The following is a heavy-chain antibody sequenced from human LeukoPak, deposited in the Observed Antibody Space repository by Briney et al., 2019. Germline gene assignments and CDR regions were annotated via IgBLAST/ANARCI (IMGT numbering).Heavy chain of an antibody. J-gene: IGHJ6*02. Sequence: GGSLRLSCAASGFTFSSYSMNWVRQAPGKGLEWVSSISSCSSYIYYADSVKGRFTISRDNAKNSLYVQMNSLRAEDTAVYYCARDLDGSGSYYNKGHDYYGMDVWGQGTTVTVCS. D-gene: IGHD3-10*01. CDR2: ISSCSSYI. CDR1: GFTFSSYS. CDR3: ARDLDGSGSYYNKGHDYYGMDV. V-gene: IGHV3-21*01.